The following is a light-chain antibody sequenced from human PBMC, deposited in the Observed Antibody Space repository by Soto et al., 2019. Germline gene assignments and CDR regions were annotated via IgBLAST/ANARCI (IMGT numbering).Light chain of an antibody. CDR1: QSVFFSANNNNH. J-gene: IGKJ4*01. CDR3: QQYYTTPLT. V-gene: IGKV4-1*01. Sequence: DIVMTHSPDXXAXXXXEXXXIXXKSXQSVFFSANNNNHLAWYQHKPGRPPKLLIYWASTRQSGVPDRFSGGGSGTDFTLTISSLQAEDVAVYYCQQYYTTPLTFGGGTKVDIK. CDR2: WAS.